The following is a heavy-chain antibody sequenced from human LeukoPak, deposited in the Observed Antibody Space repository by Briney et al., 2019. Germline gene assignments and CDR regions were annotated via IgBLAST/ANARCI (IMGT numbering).Heavy chain of an antibody. J-gene: IGHJ6*02. CDR3: ARETVVVPAAMPYYYGMDV. D-gene: IGHD2-2*01. CDR2: IIPIFGTA. V-gene: IGHV1-69*13. CDR1: GGTFSSYA. Sequence: SVKVSCKASGGTFSSYAISWVRQAPGQGLEWMGGIIPIFGTANYAQKFQGRVTITADESTSTAYMELSSLESEDTAVYYCARETVVVPAAMPYYYGMDVWGQGTTVTVSS.